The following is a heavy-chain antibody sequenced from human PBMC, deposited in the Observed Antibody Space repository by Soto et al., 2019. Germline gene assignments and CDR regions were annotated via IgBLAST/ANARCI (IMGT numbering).Heavy chain of an antibody. D-gene: IGHD3-10*01. CDR2: MNPNSGDT. V-gene: IGHV1-8*01. J-gene: IGHJ4*02. CDR1: GYTFTSYD. CDR3: ARGRGRHYYAPGSYVFFDF. Sequence: ASVKVSCKPSGYTFTSYDINWVRQAPGQGLEWMGWMNPNSGDTGSAQKFQGRVTMTRNTSISTAYMELSSLRSEDTAVYFCARGRGRHYYAPGSYVFFDFWGQGTPVTVSS.